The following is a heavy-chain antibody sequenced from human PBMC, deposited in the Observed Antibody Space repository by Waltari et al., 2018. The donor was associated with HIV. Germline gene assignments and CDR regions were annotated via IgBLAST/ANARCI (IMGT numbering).Heavy chain of an antibody. V-gene: IGHV3-74*01. D-gene: IGHD3-9*01. Sequence: EVQLVESGGGLVQPGGSLRLSCAASGFTFSSYWMHWVRQAPGKGLVWFSRINSDVRKTSYADSGEGRFTISRDNAKNTLYLQMNSLRAEDTAVYYCARLNYDILTGPGGWGQGTLVTVSS. CDR2: INSDVRKT. J-gene: IGHJ4*02. CDR1: GFTFSSYW. CDR3: ARLNYDILTGPGG.